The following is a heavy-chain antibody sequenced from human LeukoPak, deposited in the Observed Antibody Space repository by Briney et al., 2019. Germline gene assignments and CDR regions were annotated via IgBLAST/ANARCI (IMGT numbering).Heavy chain of an antibody. J-gene: IGHJ6*02. CDR2: ISYDGSNK. Sequence: GGSLRLSCAASGFTFSSYSMNWVRQAPGKGLEWVAVISYDGSNKYYADSVKGRFTISRDNSKNTLYLQMNSLRAEDTAVYYCARAATNYYYGMDVWGQGTTVAVSS. D-gene: IGHD2-15*01. CDR1: GFTFSSYS. CDR3: ARAATNYYYGMDV. V-gene: IGHV3-30*03.